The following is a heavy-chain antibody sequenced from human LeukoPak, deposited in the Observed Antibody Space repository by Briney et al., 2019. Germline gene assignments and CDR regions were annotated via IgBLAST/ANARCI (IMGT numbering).Heavy chain of an antibody. CDR2: ISAYNGNT. Sequence: GASVKVSCKASGYTFTSYGISWVRQAPGQGLEGMGWISAYNGNTNYAQKLQGRVTMTTDTSTSTAYMELRSLRSDDTAVYYCARSHYYDSSGSEADFDIWGQGTMVTVSS. D-gene: IGHD3-22*01. V-gene: IGHV1-18*01. CDR1: GYTFTSYG. J-gene: IGHJ3*02. CDR3: ARSHYYDSSGSEADFDI.